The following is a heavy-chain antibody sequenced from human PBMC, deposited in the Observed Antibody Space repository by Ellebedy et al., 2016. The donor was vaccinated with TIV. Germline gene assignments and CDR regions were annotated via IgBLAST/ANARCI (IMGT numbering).Heavy chain of an antibody. J-gene: IGHJ4*02. Sequence: GGSLKISCAASGFTFSDYWMHWVRQVPGKGLVWVSRISPDGSKTAYADSVKGRFTISRDNDKNTLFLQMDGLSAEDSAVYFCLKFWGGFKFWGPGTQVTVSS. CDR3: LKFWGGFKF. V-gene: IGHV3-74*01. D-gene: IGHD3-3*01. CDR1: GFTFSDYW. CDR2: ISPDGSKT.